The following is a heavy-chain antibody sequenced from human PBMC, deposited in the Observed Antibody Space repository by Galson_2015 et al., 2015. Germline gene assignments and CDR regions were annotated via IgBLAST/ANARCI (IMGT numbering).Heavy chain of an antibody. J-gene: IGHJ4*02. CDR2: IIPIFGTA. V-gene: IGHV1-69*13. Sequence: SVKVSCKASGGTFSSYAISWVRQAPGQGLEWMGGIIPIFGTANYAQKFQGSVTITADESTSTAYMELSSLRSEDTAVYYCARDREHLGELSPGSFDYWGQGTLVTVSS. CDR1: GGTFSSYA. D-gene: IGHD3-16*02. CDR3: ARDREHLGELSPGSFDY.